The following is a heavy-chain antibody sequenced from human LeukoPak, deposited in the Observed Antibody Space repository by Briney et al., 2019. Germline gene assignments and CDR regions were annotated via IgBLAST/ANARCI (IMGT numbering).Heavy chain of an antibody. Sequence: GGSLRLSCAASGFTFSRYWMQWIRQAPGKGLVWGSHIVSGGSSTTYADSVKGRFTTSRDNAKNTVYMQMPSLSAEDTAVYYCVRDNYGVDYWGQGTLVTVSS. V-gene: IGHV3-74*03. J-gene: IGHJ4*02. CDR2: IVSGGSST. D-gene: IGHD3-10*01. CDR1: GFTFSRYW. CDR3: VRDNYGVDY.